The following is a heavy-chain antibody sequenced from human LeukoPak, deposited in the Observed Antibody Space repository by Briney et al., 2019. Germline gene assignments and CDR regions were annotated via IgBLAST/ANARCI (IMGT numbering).Heavy chain of an antibody. J-gene: IGHJ5*02. D-gene: IGHD4-11*01. CDR1: SGSISSSSYY. CDR2: IYYSGST. V-gene: IGHV4-39*01. Sequence: SETLSLTCTVSSGSISSSSYYWGWIRQPPGKGLEWIGSIYYSGSTYYNPSLKSRVTMSVDTSKNQFSLKLSSVTAADTAVYYCASDYSNYGWFDPWGQGTLVTVSS. CDR3: ASDYSNYGWFDP.